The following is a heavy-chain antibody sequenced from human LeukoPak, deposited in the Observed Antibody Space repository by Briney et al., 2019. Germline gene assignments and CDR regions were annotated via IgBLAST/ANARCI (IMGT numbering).Heavy chain of an antibody. J-gene: IGHJ4*02. CDR1: GFTVSSNY. V-gene: IGHV3-53*01. CDR2: IYSGGST. Sequence: PGGSLRLSCAASGFTVSSNYMSWVRQAPGKGLEWVSVIYSGGSTYYADSVKGRFTISRDNSKNTLYLQVNSLRAEDTAVYYCARDGRYTLFDYWGQGTLVTVSS. D-gene: IGHD5-18*01. CDR3: ARDGRYTLFDY.